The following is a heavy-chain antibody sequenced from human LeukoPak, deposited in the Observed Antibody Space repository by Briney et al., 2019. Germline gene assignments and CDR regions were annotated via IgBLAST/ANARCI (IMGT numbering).Heavy chain of an antibody. Sequence: GGSLRLSCAASGFTFSSYAIHWVRQAPGKGLEWMAFIRSDGSNKYYADSVKGRFTISRDNSKNTLYLQMNSLRADDTAVYYCARILDSAWGELGYWGQETLVTVSS. V-gene: IGHV3-30*04. J-gene: IGHJ4*02. D-gene: IGHD6-19*01. CDR3: ARILDSAWGELGY. CDR1: GFTFSSYA. CDR2: IRSDGSNK.